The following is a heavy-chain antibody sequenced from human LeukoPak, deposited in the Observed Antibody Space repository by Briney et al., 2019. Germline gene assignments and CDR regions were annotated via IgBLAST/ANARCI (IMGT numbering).Heavy chain of an antibody. Sequence: ASVKVSCKASGYTFTSYYMHWVRQAPGQGLEWMGIINPSGGSTSSAQKFQGRVTMTRDTSTSTVYMELSSLRAEDTALYHCTRAPPTTTDYGDYLTRWDYFDYWGQGALVTVSS. CDR2: INPSGGST. J-gene: IGHJ4*02. CDR1: GYTFTSYY. D-gene: IGHD4-17*01. V-gene: IGHV1-46*01. CDR3: TRAPPTTTDYGDYLTRWDYFDY.